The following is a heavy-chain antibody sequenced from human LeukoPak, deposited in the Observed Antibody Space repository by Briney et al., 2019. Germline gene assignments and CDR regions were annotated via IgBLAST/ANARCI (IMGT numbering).Heavy chain of an antibody. CDR2: INPNTGGT. CDR3: VQFELDY. J-gene: IGHJ4*02. V-gene: IGHV1-2*02. D-gene: IGHD1-7*01. CDR1: GYIFTGYY. Sequence: ASVKVSCKASGYIFTGYYMHWVRQAPGQGLEWMGWINPNTGGTNYAQKFQGRVTITRDTSISTAYMDLSRLRSDDTAVYYCVQFELDYWGQGTLVTASS.